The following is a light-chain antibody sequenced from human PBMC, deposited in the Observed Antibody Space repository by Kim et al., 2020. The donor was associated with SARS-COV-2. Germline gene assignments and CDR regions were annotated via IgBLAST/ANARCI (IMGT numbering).Light chain of an antibody. CDR2: KDS. CDR3: YSAADNNRV. CDR1: VLAKNE. Sequence: SGSPEQTARITGAGDVLAKNEARWFQQKPGQAPVLMIYKDSERPSGIPERFSGSSSGTTVTLTISGAQVEDEADYYCYSAADNNRVFGGGTQLTVL. V-gene: IGLV3-27*01. J-gene: IGLJ2*01.